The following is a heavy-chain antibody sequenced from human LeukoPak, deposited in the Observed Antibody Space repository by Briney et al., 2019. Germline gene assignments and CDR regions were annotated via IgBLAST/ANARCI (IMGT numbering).Heavy chain of an antibody. J-gene: IGHJ6*03. V-gene: IGHV4-4*07. CDR1: GGSISSYY. D-gene: IGHD2-2*01. CDR3: ARDLILVVPAAMDYYYYYMDV. CDR2: IYTSGST. Sequence: SETLSLTCTVSGGSISSYYWSWIRQPAGKGLEWIGRIYTSGSTNYNPSRKRRVTMSVDTSKNQFSLKLSSLTAADTAVYYCARDLILVVPAAMDYYYYYMDVWGKGTTVTVSS.